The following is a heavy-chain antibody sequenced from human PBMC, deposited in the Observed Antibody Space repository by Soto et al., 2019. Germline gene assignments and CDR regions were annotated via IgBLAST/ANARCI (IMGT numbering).Heavy chain of an antibody. D-gene: IGHD6-13*01. CDR2: IIPIFGTA. V-gene: IGHV1-69*01. Sequence: QVQLVQSGAEVKKLGSSVKVSCKASGGTFSSYAISWVRQAPGQGLEWMGGIIPIFGTANYAQKFQGRVTITADESTSTAYMELSSLRSEDTAVYYCARERAAAGTSWFDPWGQGTLVTVS. CDR1: GGTFSSYA. J-gene: IGHJ5*02. CDR3: ARERAAAGTSWFDP.